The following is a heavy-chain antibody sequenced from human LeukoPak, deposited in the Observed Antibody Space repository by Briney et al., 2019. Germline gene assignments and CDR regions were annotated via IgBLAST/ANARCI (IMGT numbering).Heavy chain of an antibody. CDR3: ARHNTDSFDF. CDR2: IHPGDSNT. J-gene: IGHJ4*02. V-gene: IGHV5-51*01. CDR1: GHTFIRNW. Sequence: GESLKISCKGSGHTFIRNWIGWVRQMPGKGLEWTGIIHPGDSNTRYSPSFQGQVTISVDKSISTAYLKWSSLKASGTAMYYCARHNTDSFDFRGQGTLVTVCS.